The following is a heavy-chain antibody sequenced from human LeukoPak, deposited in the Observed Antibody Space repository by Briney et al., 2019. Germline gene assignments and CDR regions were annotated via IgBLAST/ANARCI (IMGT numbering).Heavy chain of an antibody. V-gene: IGHV3-73*01. D-gene: IGHD3-3*01. Sequence: GGSLRLSCAASGFTFSGSAMHWVRQASGKGLEWVGRIRSKANSYATAYAASVKGRFTISRDDSKNTAYLQMNSLRTEDTAVYYCTRHGYDFWSGYGLIDYWGQGTLVTVSS. CDR1: GFTFSGSA. J-gene: IGHJ4*02. CDR3: TRHGYDFWSGYGLIDY. CDR2: IRSKANSYAT.